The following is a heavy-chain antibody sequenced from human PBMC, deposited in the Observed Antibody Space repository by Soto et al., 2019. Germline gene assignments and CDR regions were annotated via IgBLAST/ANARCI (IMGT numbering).Heavy chain of an antibody. D-gene: IGHD1-26*01. CDR1: GGSISSSSYY. Sequence: TSETLSLPCTVSGGSISSSSYYWGWIRQPPGKGLEWIGSIYYSGSTYYNPSLKSRVTISVDTSKNHFSLKLSSVTAADTAVYYCATQEVGGSYVYTFDPWGQGILATVS. CDR3: ATQEVGGSYVYTFDP. V-gene: IGHV4-39*02. J-gene: IGHJ5*02. CDR2: IYYSGST.